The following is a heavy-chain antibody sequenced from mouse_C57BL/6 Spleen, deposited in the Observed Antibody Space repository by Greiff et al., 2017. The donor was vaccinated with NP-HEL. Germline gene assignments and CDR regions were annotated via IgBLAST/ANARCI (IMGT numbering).Heavy chain of an antibody. CDR3: ARGTTVDY. CDR2: IDPSDSYT. CDR1: GYTFTSYW. Sequence: QVQLQQPGAELVMPGASVKLSCKASGYTFTSYWMHWVKQRPGQGLEWIGEIDPSDSYTNYNQKFKGKSTLTVDKSSSTAYMQLSSLTSEDSAVYYCARGTTVDYWGQVTTLTVSS. D-gene: IGHD2-1*01. V-gene: IGHV1-69*01. J-gene: IGHJ2*01.